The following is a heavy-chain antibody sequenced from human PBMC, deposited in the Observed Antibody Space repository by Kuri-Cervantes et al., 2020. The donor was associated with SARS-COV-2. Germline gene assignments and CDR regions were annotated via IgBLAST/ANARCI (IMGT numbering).Heavy chain of an antibody. CDR2: INHSGST. D-gene: IGHD2-2*01. CDR1: GGSFSGYY. J-gene: IGHJ4*02. V-gene: IGHV4-34*01. Sequence: SETLSLTCAVYGGSFSGYYWSWIRQPPGKGLEWIGEINHSGSTNYNPSLKSRVTISVDTSKNQFSLKLSSVTAADTAVYYCARGLRGVVPVAITVDYWGQGTLVTVSS. CDR3: ARGLRGVVPVAITVDY.